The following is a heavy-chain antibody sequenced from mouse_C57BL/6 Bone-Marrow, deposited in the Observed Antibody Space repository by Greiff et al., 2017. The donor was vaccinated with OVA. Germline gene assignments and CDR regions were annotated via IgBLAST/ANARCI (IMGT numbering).Heavy chain of an antibody. CDR1: GYTFTDYY. CDR3: ARYYCYDLYYAMDY. V-gene: IGHV1-75*01. Sequence: VQLQQSGPELVKPGASVTISCKASGYTFTDYYINWVKQRPGQGLEWIGWIFPGSGSTSYNEKFKGKATLPVDKSSSTAYMLLSSLTSEDSAVYFCARYYCYDLYYAMDYWGQGTSVTVSS. J-gene: IGHJ4*01. D-gene: IGHD2-12*01. CDR2: IFPGSGST.